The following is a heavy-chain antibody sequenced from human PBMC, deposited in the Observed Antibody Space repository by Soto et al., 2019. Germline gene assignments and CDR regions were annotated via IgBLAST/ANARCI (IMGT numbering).Heavy chain of an antibody. CDR2: ISYDGSNK. J-gene: IGHJ6*02. D-gene: IGHD3-10*01. V-gene: IGHV3-30*04. Sequence: GGSLRLSCAASGFTFSSYAMHWVRQAPGKGLEWVAVISYDGSNKYYAESVKGRFIISRDKSENTLYLQMNSLRAEDTAVYYCAKDLGSGKPYYYYAMDVWGQGTTVTAP. CDR1: GFTFSSYA. CDR3: AKDLGSGKPYYYYAMDV.